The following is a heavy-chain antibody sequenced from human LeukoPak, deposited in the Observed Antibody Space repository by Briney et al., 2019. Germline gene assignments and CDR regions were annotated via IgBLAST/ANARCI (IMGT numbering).Heavy chain of an antibody. Sequence: KPSETLSLTCTVSGASISDYYWSWIRQSPGKGLHWIGYVYYNGNINYNPSLRSRVTMSIDTSKNHFSLRLTPVTAADTAIYYCARHSSQGDHFFGPWGQGTLDTLSS. CDR1: GASISDYY. V-gene: IGHV4-59*08. CDR2: VYYNGNI. D-gene: IGHD1-14*01. J-gene: IGHJ5*02. CDR3: ARHSSQGDHFFGP.